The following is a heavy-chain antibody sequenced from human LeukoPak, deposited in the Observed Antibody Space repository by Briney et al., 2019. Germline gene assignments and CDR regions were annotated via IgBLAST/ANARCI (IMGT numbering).Heavy chain of an antibody. CDR1: GGSINTLSYY. CDR2: IYYNGNA. J-gene: IGHJ4*02. Sequence: PSETLSLTCSVSGGSINTLSYYWGWVRQPPGKGLEWIGRIYYNGNADYNPSLKSRVTLIVDTSKNQFSLKVTSLTSADTAVYYCAAYQPGVYRPVDHWGQGTLVTVSS. V-gene: IGHV4-39*01. D-gene: IGHD3-10*01. CDR3: AAYQPGVYRPVDH.